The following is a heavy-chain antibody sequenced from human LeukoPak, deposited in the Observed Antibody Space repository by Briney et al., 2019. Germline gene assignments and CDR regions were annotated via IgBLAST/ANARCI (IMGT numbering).Heavy chain of an antibody. J-gene: IGHJ3*02. V-gene: IGHV4-4*07. Sequence: PSETLSLTCTVSGGSISSYYWNWIRQPAGKGLEWIGRIYASESTNYNPSLKSRVSMSIEKSKSQFSLKLNSVTAADTAIYYCARDFRISGWTDACDIWGQGTMVTVSS. CDR3: ARDFRISGWTDACDI. D-gene: IGHD6-19*01. CDR1: GGSISSYY. CDR2: IYASEST.